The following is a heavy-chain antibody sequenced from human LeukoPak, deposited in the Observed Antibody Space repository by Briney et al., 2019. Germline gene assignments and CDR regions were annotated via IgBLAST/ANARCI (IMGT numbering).Heavy chain of an antibody. V-gene: IGHV1-2*02. CDR1: GYTFTGYY. CDR3: ARDYSTRGQYYYYYGMDV. CDR2: INPNSGGT. J-gene: IGHJ6*02. Sequence: ASVKVSCKASGYTFTGYYMHWVRQAPGQGLEWMGWINPNSGGTNYAQKLQGRVTMTTDTSTSTAYMELRSLRSDDTAVYYCARDYSTRGQYYYYYGMDVWGQGTTVTVSS. D-gene: IGHD4-4*01.